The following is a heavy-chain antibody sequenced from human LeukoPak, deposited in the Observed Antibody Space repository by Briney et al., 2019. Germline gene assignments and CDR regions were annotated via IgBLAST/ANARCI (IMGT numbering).Heavy chain of an antibody. J-gene: IGHJ6*03. CDR3: ARVSSSWYGTYYYYMDV. Sequence: ASVKVSCKASGYTFTSYGISWVRQAPGQGLAWMGWISAYNGNTNYAQKLQGRVTMTTDTSTSTAYMELRSPRSDDTAVYYCARVSSSWYGTYYYYMDVWGKGTTVTVSS. CDR2: ISAYNGNT. D-gene: IGHD6-13*01. V-gene: IGHV1-18*01. CDR1: GYTFTSYG.